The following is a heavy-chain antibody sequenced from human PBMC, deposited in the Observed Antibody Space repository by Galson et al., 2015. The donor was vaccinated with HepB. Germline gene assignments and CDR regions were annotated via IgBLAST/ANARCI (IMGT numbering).Heavy chain of an antibody. V-gene: IGHV1-3*01. Sequence: SVKVSCKASGYTFTRHAIHWVRQAPGQSLEWMGWINVDNGNTKYSQKFQGRVTITRDTSASTVYMALGSLRSEDTAFYYCAREVRYFDWLFYSYFDYWGQGTLVTVSS. CDR1: GYTFTRHA. CDR2: INVDNGNT. CDR3: AREVRYFDWLFYSYFDY. D-gene: IGHD3-9*01. J-gene: IGHJ4*02.